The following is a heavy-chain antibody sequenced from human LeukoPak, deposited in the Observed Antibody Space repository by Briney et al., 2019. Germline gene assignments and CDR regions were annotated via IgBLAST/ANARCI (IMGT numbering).Heavy chain of an antibody. V-gene: IGHV4-4*07. CDR3: ARVGGSGSYYKRDYYYMDV. J-gene: IGHJ6*03. Sequence: SETLSLTCTVSGGSISSYYWSWIRQPAGKGLEWIGRIYTSGSTNYNPSLKSRVTMSVDTSKNQFSLKLSSVTAADTAVYYCARVGGSGSYYKRDYYYMDVWGKGTTVTISS. CDR1: GGSISSYY. CDR2: IYTSGST. D-gene: IGHD3-10*01.